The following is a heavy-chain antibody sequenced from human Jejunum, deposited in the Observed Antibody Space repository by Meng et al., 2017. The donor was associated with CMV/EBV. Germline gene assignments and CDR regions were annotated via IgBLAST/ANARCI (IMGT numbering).Heavy chain of an antibody. CDR3: AREDCTSTSCHTSDY. D-gene: IGHD2-2*01. J-gene: IGHJ4*02. Sequence: GFTFSSYAMSWVRQAPGKGLEWVSAISGSGGSTYYADSVKGRFTISRDNSKNTLYLQMNSLRAEDTAVYYCAREDCTSTSCHTSDYWGQGTMVTVSS. CDR1: GFTFSSYA. V-gene: IGHV3-23*01. CDR2: ISGSGGST.